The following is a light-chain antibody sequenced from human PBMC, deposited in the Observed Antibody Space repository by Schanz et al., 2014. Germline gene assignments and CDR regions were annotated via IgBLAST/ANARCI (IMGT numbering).Light chain of an antibody. CDR1: SSDVGGYKY. Sequence: QSVLTQPASVSGSPGQSITISCTGTSSDVGGYKYVSWYQQHPGKAPKLMIYDVSDRPSGVSNRFSGSKSGNTASLTISGLQAEDEADYYCCSYAGSYTFGVFGGGTKLTVL. J-gene: IGLJ2*01. CDR2: DVS. CDR3: CSYAGSYTFGV. V-gene: IGLV2-14*03.